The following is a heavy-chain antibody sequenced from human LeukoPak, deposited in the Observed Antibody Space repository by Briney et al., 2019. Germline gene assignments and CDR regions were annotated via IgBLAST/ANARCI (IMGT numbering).Heavy chain of an antibody. D-gene: IGHD3-22*01. CDR3: ARDHFYDNLSWDY. J-gene: IGHJ4*02. CDR1: GFTFSSYA. V-gene: IGHV3-30-3*01. CDR2: ISYDGSNK. Sequence: PGRSLRLSCAASGFTFSSYAMHWVRQAPGKGLEWVAVISYDGSNKYYADSVKGRFTISRDNSKNTLYLQMNSLRAEDTAVYYCARDHFYDNLSWDYWGQGTLVTVSS.